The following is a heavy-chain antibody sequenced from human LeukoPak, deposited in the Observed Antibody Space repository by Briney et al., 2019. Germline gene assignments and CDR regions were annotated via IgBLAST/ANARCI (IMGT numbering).Heavy chain of an antibody. CDR1: GGSISSYY. V-gene: IGHV4-34*01. D-gene: IGHD1-20*01. J-gene: IGHJ3*02. CDR2: INHSGST. CDR3: AREWDNWNAGAFDI. Sequence: SETLSLTCTVSGGSISSYYWSWIRQPPGKGLEWIGEINHSGSTNYNPSLRSRVTISIDTSKNRFSLKLSSVTAADTAVYYCAREWDNWNAGAFDIWGQGTMVTVSS.